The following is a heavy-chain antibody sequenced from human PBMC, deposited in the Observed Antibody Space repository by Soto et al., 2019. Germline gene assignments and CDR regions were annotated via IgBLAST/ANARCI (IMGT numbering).Heavy chain of an antibody. V-gene: IGHV1-46*01. CDR1: GYTFTSYY. CDR3: ARAGRAAYCSAGSCYSDH. CDR2: INPSGGSR. Sequence: ASVKVSCKASGYTFTSYYMHWVRQAPGQGLEWMGIINPSGGSRSYAQKFQGRVTMTRDTSTSTVYMELSSLRSDDTAVYYCARAGRAAYCSAGSCYSDHWGQGTLVTVSS. D-gene: IGHD2-15*01. J-gene: IGHJ4*02.